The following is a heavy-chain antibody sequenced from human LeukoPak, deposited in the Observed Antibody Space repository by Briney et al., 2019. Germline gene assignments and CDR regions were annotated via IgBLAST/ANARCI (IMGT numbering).Heavy chain of an antibody. D-gene: IGHD3-10*01. V-gene: IGHV4-4*07. CDR2: IFTSGIT. CDR1: GGSIRIYY. J-gene: IGHJ6*03. CDR3: ARETSGTYYNPLGYMDV. Sequence: SETLSLPCTVSGGSIRIYYRDWIRQPARGGLEGIGRIFTSGITNYNPTLKSLVTMSVDTSKNQFSLNLSSVIAADTAIYYCARETSGTYYNPLGYMDVWGKGTTVTVSS.